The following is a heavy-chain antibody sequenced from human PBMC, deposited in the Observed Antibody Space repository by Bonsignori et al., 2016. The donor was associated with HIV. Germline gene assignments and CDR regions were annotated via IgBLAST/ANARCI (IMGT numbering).Heavy chain of an antibody. V-gene: IGHV1-69*01. D-gene: IGHD1-26*01. CDR2: IIPILGTA. Sequence: WVRQAPGQGPEWMGGIIPILGTANYAQNFQGRVTITADEPTSTVYMDLSSLKSEDMAVYYCARGGEWELGDYFDYWGQGTLVTVSS. CDR3: ARGGEWELGDYFDY. J-gene: IGHJ4*02.